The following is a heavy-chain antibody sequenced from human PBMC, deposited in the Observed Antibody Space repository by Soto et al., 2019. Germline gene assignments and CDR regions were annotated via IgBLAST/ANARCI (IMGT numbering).Heavy chain of an antibody. CDR3: ARTLYGDNVDY. V-gene: IGHV1-8*01. CDR2: MNPNSGNT. CDR1: GYTFTSYD. Sequence: QVQLVQSGAEVKKPGASVKVSCKASGYTFTSYDINWVRQATGQGLEWMGWMNPNSGNTGYAQKFQGRVTMTRNTSISTAYRGRRSLRSEATAGYSCARTLYGDNVDYWGQGPLVTVSS. D-gene: IGHD4-17*01. J-gene: IGHJ4*02.